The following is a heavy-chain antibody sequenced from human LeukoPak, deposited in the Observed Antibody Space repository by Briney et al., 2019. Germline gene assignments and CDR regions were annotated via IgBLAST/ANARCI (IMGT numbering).Heavy chain of an antibody. CDR2: ISSSSSYI. CDR1: GFTFSSYS. D-gene: IGHD6-6*01. V-gene: IGHV3-21*01. J-gene: IGHJ4*02. CDR3: AREAGARRVLNY. Sequence: GGSLRLSCAASGFTFSSYSMNWVRQAPGKGLEWVSSISSSSSYIYYADSVKGRFTISRDNSKNTLYLQMNSLRAEDTAVYYCAREAGARRVLNYWGQGTLVTVSS.